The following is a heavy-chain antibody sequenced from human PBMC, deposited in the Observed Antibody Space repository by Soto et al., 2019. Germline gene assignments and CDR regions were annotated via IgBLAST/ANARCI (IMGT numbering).Heavy chain of an antibody. J-gene: IGHJ5*02. D-gene: IGHD2-2*02. CDR1: GYTFTSYW. CDR3: ARGHCSSTTCYKAGFDP. Sequence: GESLKISCKASGYTFTSYWIGWVRQMPGKGLEWMGIIYPGDSDSRYSLPFQGRATISVDRSISTAYLQWSSLKASDTALYYCARGHCSSTTCYKAGFDPWGQGTLVTVSS. V-gene: IGHV5-51*01. CDR2: IYPGDSDS.